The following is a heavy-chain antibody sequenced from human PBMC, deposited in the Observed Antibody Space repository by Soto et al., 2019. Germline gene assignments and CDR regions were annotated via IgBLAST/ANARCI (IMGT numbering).Heavy chain of an antibody. J-gene: IGHJ4*02. V-gene: IGHV3-21*01. D-gene: IGHD5-12*01. CDR3: ARGYSGGDYFDY. CDR2: ISSSSSYI. CDR1: GFTFSSYS. Sequence: EVQLVESGGGLVKPGGSLRLSCAASGFTFSSYSMNWVRQAPGKGLEWVSSISSSSSYIYYADSVKGRFTISRDNANNSLYLQMNSLRAEDTAVYYCARGYSGGDYFDYWGQGTLVTVSS.